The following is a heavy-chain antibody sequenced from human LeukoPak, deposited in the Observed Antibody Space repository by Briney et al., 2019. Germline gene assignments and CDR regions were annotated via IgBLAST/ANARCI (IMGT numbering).Heavy chain of an antibody. Sequence: GPSVKVSCKASGFTFTSSAMQWVRQARGQRLEWIGWIVVGSGNTNHAQKFQERVTITRDMSTSTAYMELSSLRSEDTAVYYCAAAQGAYYDFWSGYYTSGQSWFDPWGQGTLVTVSS. V-gene: IGHV1-58*02. J-gene: IGHJ5*02. CDR1: GFTFTSSA. CDR2: IVVGSGNT. D-gene: IGHD3-3*01. CDR3: AAAQGAYYDFWSGYYTSGQSWFDP.